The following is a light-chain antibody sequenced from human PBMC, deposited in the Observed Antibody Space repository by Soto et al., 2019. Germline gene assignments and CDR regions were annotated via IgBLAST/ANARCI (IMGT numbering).Light chain of an antibody. V-gene: IGLV2-14*01. Sequence: QSALTQPASVSGSPGQSITISCTGTSSDVGGYNYVSWYQQHPGKAPKLMIYDVSNRPSGVSNRFSGSKSGNTASLTISGLQAEDEADSSGSSYTSSSTPVVFGGGTKVTVL. J-gene: IGLJ2*01. CDR3: SSYTSSSTPVV. CDR1: SSDVGGYNY. CDR2: DVS.